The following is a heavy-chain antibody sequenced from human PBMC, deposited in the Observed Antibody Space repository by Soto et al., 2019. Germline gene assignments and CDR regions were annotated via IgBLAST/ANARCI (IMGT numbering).Heavy chain of an antibody. D-gene: IGHD5-12*01. J-gene: IGHJ4*02. CDR3: ALPGEYSGYDYYFDY. Sequence: ASLKVSCKASGGTFSSYTISWVRQAPGQGLEWMGRIIPILGIANYAQKFQGRVTITADKSTSTDYMKLSSLRSEDTAVYYCALPGEYSGYDYYFDYWGQGTLVTVSS. CDR2: IIPILGIA. CDR1: GGTFSSYT. V-gene: IGHV1-69*02.